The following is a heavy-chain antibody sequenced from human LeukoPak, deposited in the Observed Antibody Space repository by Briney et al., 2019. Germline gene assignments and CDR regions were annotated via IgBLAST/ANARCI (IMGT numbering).Heavy chain of an antibody. J-gene: IGHJ3*02. V-gene: IGHV4-39*07. Sequence: PSETLSLTCTVSGGSISSSSYYWGWIRQPPGKGLEWIGSIYYSGSTYYNPSLKSRVTISVDTSKNQFSLKLSSVTAADTAVYYCAREAYSGSYPTDAFDIWXQGTMVTVSS. CDR3: AREAYSGSYPTDAFDI. CDR2: IYYSGST. D-gene: IGHD1-26*01. CDR1: GGSISSSSYY.